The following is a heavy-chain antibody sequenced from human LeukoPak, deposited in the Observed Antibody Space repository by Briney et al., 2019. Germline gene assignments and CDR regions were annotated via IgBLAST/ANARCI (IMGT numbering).Heavy chain of an antibody. CDR2: ILHDGSNK. D-gene: IGHD6-19*01. J-gene: IGHJ4*02. V-gene: IGHV3-30*03. CDR1: GFTFSSYG. Sequence: PGGSLRLSCAASGFTFSSYGMNWVRQSPGKGLEWVAVILHDGSNKYYADSVKGRFTISRDNSKNTLYLQMNSLRAEDTAVYYCARRSGIAVAGAFDYWGQGTLVTVSS. CDR3: ARRSGIAVAGAFDY.